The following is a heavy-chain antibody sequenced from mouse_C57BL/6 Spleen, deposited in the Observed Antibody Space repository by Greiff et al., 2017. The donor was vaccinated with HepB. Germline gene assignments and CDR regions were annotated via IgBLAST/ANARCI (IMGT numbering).Heavy chain of an antibody. CDR3: ARELSYYGSEDFDY. Sequence: QVQLQQPGAELVKPGASVKMSCKASGYTFTSYWITWVKQRPGQVLEWIGDIYPGSGSTNYNEKFKSKATLTVDTSSSTAYMQLSSLTSEDSAVYYVARELSYYGSEDFDYWGQGTTLTVSS. J-gene: IGHJ2*01. CDR1: GYTFTSYW. D-gene: IGHD1-1*01. V-gene: IGHV1-55*01. CDR2: IYPGSGST.